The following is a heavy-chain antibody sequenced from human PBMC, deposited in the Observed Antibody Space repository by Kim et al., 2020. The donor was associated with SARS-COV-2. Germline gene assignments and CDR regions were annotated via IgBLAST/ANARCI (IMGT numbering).Heavy chain of an antibody. J-gene: IGHJ4*02. Sequence: GGSLRLSCGASGFAFSNYAMMWVRQTPEKGLEWVATIDGPTTNTHYPDSVKGRFTISRDNSRNTVYLHMSDLKAEDTAIYYCATWLQSHFDYWGQGTPVT. CDR1: GFAFSNYA. CDR3: ATWLQSHFDY. D-gene: IGHD5-12*01. V-gene: IGHV3-23*01. CDR2: IDGPTTNT.